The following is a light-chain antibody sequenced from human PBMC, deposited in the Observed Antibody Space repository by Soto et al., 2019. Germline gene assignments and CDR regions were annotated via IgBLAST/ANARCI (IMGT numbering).Light chain of an antibody. CDR3: QQYNGWPIT. CDR2: AAS. Sequence: DIQMTQSPSTLSGSVGDRVTITCRASQTISSWLAWYQQKPGKAPKLLIYAASTLQSGVPSTFSGRGSGTEFTLTISSLQSEDFAVYYCQQYNGWPITFGPGTRLEIK. V-gene: IGKV1-5*01. J-gene: IGKJ5*01. CDR1: QTISSW.